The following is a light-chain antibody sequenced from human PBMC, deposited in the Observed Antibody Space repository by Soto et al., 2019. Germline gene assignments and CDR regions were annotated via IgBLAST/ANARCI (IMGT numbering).Light chain of an antibody. CDR3: QQSNSFTFI. CDR2: GAS. Sequence: DIQMTQSPSSVSASVGDTVTITCRASQGISNWLAWYQHKPGKAPKFLIYGASTLQNGVPSRFSGSGAETDFTLTISSLQPEDFATYFCQQSNSFTFIFGPGTKVEIK. V-gene: IGKV1-12*02. CDR1: QGISNW. J-gene: IGKJ3*01.